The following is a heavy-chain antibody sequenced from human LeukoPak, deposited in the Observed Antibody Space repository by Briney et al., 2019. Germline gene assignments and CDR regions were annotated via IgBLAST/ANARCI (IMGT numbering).Heavy chain of an antibody. CDR3: AKDRGDFWSGYAPTGYFDY. D-gene: IGHD3-3*01. CDR1: GFTFSSYA. Sequence: PGGSLRLSCAASGFTFSSYAMSWVRQAPGKGLEWVSAISGSGGSTYYADSVKGRFTISRDNSKNTLYLQMNSLRAEDTAVYYCAKDRGDFWSGYAPTGYFDYWGQGTLVTVSS. V-gene: IGHV3-23*01. J-gene: IGHJ4*02. CDR2: ISGSGGST.